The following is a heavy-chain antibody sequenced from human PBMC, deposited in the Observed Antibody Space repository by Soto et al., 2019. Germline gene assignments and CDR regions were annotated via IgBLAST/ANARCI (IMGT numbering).Heavy chain of an antibody. CDR1: GFTFSTYA. V-gene: IGHV3-23*01. D-gene: IGHD2-15*01. CDR3: AKADRLGYCTGGSCYSLDY. Sequence: EVQVLESGGGLVQPGGSLRLSCVASGFTFSTYAMSWVRQAPGKGLEWVSGISGGGGSTYYADSVKGRFTISRDNSKNPLYLQMNSLRAEDTAVYYCAKADRLGYCTGGSCYSLDYWGQGTLVTVSS. CDR2: ISGGGGST. J-gene: IGHJ4*02.